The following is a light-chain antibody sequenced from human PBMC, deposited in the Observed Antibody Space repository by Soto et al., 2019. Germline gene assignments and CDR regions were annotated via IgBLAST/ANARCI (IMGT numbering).Light chain of an antibody. J-gene: IGKJ1*01. CDR3: QKYNDWPKL. CDR2: GAS. V-gene: IGKV3-15*01. CDR1: QSVGKY. Sequence: EIVMTQSPASLSVPPGERVTLSCRASQSVGKYLAWYQQKPGQAPRVLIYGASTRATGVPDRFSGSGSGTEFTLTINSLQSEDFAVYYCQKYNDWPKLFGPGTKVDIK.